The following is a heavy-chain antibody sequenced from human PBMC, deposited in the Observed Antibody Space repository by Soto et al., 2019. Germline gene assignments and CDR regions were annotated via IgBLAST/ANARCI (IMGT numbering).Heavy chain of an antibody. CDR2: INPNSGGT. CDR3: ARGRFGGYSYGHHIDY. D-gene: IGHD5-18*01. CDR1: GYTFTGYY. V-gene: IGHV1-2*04. Sequence: QVQLVQSGAEVKKPGASVKVSCKASGYTFTGYYMHWVRQAPGQGLEWMGWINPNSGGTNYAQKFQGWVTMTRDTSISTAYMELSRLRSDDTAVYYCARGRFGGYSYGHHIDYWGQGTLVTVSS. J-gene: IGHJ4*02.